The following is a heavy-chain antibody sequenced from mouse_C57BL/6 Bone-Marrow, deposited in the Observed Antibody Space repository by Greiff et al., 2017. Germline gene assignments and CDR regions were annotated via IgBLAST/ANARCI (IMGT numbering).Heavy chain of an antibody. D-gene: IGHD1-1*01. Sequence: QVQLQQPGAELVKPGASVKLSCKASGYTFTSYWLQWVKQRPGQGLEWIGEIDPSDSYTNYNQKFKGKATLTVDTSSGTAYMQLSSLTSEDSAVYYCARGITTVVDPLFDYWGQGTTLTVSS. CDR3: ARGITTVVDPLFDY. CDR2: IDPSDSYT. J-gene: IGHJ2*01. V-gene: IGHV1-50*01. CDR1: GYTFTSYW.